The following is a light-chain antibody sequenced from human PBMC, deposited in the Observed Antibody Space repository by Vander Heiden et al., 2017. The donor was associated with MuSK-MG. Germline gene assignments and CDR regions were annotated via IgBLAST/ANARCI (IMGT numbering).Light chain of an antibody. CDR2: DVS. Sequence: QSALTQPASVSGSPGQSNTIPCTGSRSNVGGYNYDSWNKQHPDKAPKLIIYDVSYRPAGVSDRFSGSKSGTTASLTISGLQAEDEAYYYCTSYTTKSTVVIGGGTKLTVL. CDR3: TSYTTKSTVV. J-gene: IGLJ2*01. V-gene: IGLV2-14*01. CDR1: RSNVGGYNY.